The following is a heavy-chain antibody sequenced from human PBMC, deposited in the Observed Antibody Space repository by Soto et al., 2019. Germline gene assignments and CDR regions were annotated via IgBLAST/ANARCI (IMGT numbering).Heavy chain of an antibody. CDR1: GFTFSDYY. CDR2: ISSSGSTI. D-gene: IGHD5-18*01. V-gene: IGHV3-11*01. CDR3: ARDGYGTIYYYYYYGMDV. J-gene: IGHJ6*02. Sequence: PGGSLTLSCAASGFTFSDYYMSWIRQAPGKGLEWVSYISSSGSTIYYADSVKGRFTISRDNAKNSLYLQMNSLRAEDTAVYYCARDGYGTIYYYYYYGMDVWGQGTTVTVS.